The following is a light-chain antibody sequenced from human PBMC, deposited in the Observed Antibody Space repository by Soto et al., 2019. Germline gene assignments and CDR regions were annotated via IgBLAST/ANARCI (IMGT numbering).Light chain of an antibody. CDR2: EVT. V-gene: IGLV2-14*01. Sequence: QAVVTQPASVSGSPGQSITIFCTGPSRDVGAYKFVSWYRHHPGRAPQVLIYEVTNRPSGVSSRFSGSKSGNTASLTISGLQPEDEGDYYCSSYSSTSTPWVFGGGTKLTVL. J-gene: IGLJ3*02. CDR3: SSYSSTSTPWV. CDR1: SRDVGAYKF.